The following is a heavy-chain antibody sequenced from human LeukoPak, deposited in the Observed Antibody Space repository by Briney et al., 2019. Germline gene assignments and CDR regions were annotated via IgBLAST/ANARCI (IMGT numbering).Heavy chain of an antibody. J-gene: IGHJ4*02. CDR1: GGSISSYY. V-gene: IGHV4-34*01. Sequence: PSETLSLTCTVSGGSISSYYWSWIRQPPGKGLEWIGEIGHNGSTNYNPSLKGRVTISVDTSKNQFSLKLTSVTAADTAVYYCARPSGATPFKRFDYWGQGTLVTVSS. D-gene: IGHD1-26*01. CDR2: IGHNGST. CDR3: ARPSGATPFKRFDY.